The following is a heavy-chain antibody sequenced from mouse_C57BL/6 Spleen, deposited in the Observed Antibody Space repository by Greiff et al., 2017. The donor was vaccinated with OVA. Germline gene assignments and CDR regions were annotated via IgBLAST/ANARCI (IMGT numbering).Heavy chain of an antibody. D-gene: IGHD1-1*01. CDR2: IYPGDGDT. V-gene: IGHV1-82*01. Sequence: QVQLQQSGPELVKPGASVKISCKASGYAFSSSWMNWVKQRPGKGLEWIGRIYPGDGDTNYNGKFKGKATLTADKSSSTAYMQLSSLTSEDSAVYFCARLEYYGSSYVWYCDVWGTGTTVTVSS. CDR3: ARLEYYGSSYVWYCDV. J-gene: IGHJ1*03. CDR1: GYAFSSSW.